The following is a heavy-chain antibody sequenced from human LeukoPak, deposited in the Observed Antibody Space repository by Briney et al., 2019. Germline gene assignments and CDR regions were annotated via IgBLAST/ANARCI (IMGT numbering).Heavy chain of an antibody. Sequence: GRSLRLSCAASGFTFSSYGMHWVRQAPGKGLEWLTVISDTGSNKHYADSVKGRFTISRDDSRNTLYLQMNSLRTEDTAVYYCARDSYGFFYFDYWGQGTLVTVSS. CDR3: ARDSYGFFYFDY. J-gene: IGHJ4*02. CDR2: ISDTGSNK. V-gene: IGHV3-30*03. D-gene: IGHD5-18*01. CDR1: GFTFSSYG.